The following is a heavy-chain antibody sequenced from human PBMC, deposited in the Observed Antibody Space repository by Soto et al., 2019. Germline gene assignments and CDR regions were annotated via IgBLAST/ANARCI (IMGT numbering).Heavy chain of an antibody. V-gene: IGHV4-39*01. D-gene: IGHD3-22*01. CDR3: APAPSGYYSRWFDP. CDR1: GGSISSSSYY. J-gene: IGHJ5*02. CDR2: IYYSGST. Sequence: QLQLQESGPGLVKPSETLSLTCTVSGGSISSSSYYWGWIRQPPGKGLEWIGSIYYSGSTYYNPSLKSRVPISVDTSKNQFSLKLSSVTAADTAVYYCAPAPSGYYSRWFDPWGQGTLVTVSS.